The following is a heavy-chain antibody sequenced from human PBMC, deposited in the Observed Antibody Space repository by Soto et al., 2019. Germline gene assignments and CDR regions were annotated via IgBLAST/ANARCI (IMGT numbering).Heavy chain of an antibody. CDR1: GFTFSSYA. V-gene: IGHV3-23*01. Sequence: GGSLRLSCAASGFTFSSYAMSWVRQAPGKGLEWVSAISGSGGSTYYADSVKGRFTISRDNSKNTLYLQMNSLRAEDTAVYYCAKEAIVYYDSSGYPSYFDYWGQGTLVTVSS. CDR2: ISGSGGST. D-gene: IGHD3-22*01. J-gene: IGHJ4*02. CDR3: AKEAIVYYDSSGYPSYFDY.